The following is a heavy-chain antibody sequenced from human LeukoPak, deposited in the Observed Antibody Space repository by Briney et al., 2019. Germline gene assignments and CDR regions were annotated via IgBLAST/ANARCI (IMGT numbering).Heavy chain of an antibody. J-gene: IGHJ4*02. V-gene: IGHV3-48*02. CDR1: GFTFTTYS. CDR2: ISSSGTSL. Sequence: PGGSLRLSCAASGFTFTTYSINWVRQAPGKGLEWVLYISSSGTSLYYADSVEGRFTISRDNAKNSLYLQMNSLRDEDTAVYYCARNLNYYGSGTYDYWGQGTLVTVSS. CDR3: ARNLNYYGSGTYDY. D-gene: IGHD3-10*01.